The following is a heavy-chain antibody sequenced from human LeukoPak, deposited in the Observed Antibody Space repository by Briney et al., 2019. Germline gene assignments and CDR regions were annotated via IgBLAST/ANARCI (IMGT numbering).Heavy chain of an antibody. CDR3: AKDQGDDYGDLNWFDP. CDR2: ISYDGSNK. CDR1: GFTFSSYG. Sequence: PGRSLRLSCAASGFTFSSYGMHWVRQAPGKGLEWVAVISYDGSNKYYADSVKGRFTISRDNSKNTLYLQMNSLRAEDTAVYYCAKDQGDDYGDLNWFDPWGQGTLVTVSS. D-gene: IGHD4-17*01. V-gene: IGHV3-30*18. J-gene: IGHJ5*02.